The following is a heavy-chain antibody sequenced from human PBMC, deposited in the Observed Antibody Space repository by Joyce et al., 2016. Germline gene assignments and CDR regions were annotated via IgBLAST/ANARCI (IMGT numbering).Heavy chain of an antibody. J-gene: IGHJ2*01. CDR1: ADTISDGPHY. D-gene: IGHD3-16*01. CDR3: ARDREGGSFGL. V-gene: IGHV4-31*03. CDR2: YYYRDIT. Sequence: QVQLQESGPGLVKPSQTLSLNCIVSADTISDGPHYWSWLRQRPGRGLEWIGNYYYRDITNFSPSLKSRLSMSVDTSNNHFSLRLTSVTAADTAVYYCARDREGGSFGLWGRGTLVTVSS.